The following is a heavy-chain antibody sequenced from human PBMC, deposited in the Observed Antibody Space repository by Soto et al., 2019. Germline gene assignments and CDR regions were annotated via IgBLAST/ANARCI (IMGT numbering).Heavy chain of an antibody. Sequence: QLVQSGAEVKKPGSSVKISCKASGGTFSSYVISWLRQAPGQGLEWMGGVIPILGQAYYAPNLQGRVTITADGSTRTVYMELNRLTSADTAVYFCARVGGVGAPPGTDFWGQGTLVTVSS. CDR3: ARVGGVGAPPGTDF. D-gene: IGHD1-26*01. CDR1: GGTFSSYV. V-gene: IGHV1-69*01. J-gene: IGHJ4*02. CDR2: VIPILGQA.